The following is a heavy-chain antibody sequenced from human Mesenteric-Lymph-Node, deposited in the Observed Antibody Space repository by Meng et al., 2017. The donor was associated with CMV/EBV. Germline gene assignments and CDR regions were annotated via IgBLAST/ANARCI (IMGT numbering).Heavy chain of an antibody. CDR1: GFTFSSYS. D-gene: IGHD1-7*01. Sequence: GESLKISCAASGFTFSSYSMNWVRQAPGKGLEWVSYISSSSSTIYYADSVKGRFTISRDNAKNSLYLQMNSLRAEDTAVYYCARGITGTTFDYWGQGTLVTVSS. CDR3: ARGITGTTFDY. V-gene: IGHV3-48*04. J-gene: IGHJ4*02. CDR2: ISSSSSTI.